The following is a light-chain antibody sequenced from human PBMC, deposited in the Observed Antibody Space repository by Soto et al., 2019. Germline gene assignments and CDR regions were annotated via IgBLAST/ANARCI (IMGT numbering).Light chain of an antibody. CDR2: KAS. Sequence: DIQMTQSPSTLSASVGDRVTITCRASQSISSWLAWYQQKPGKAPKLLIYKASSLESGVPSRFSGGRSGTDFTLTISSLQPDDFAFYYCQQYNSYVWTFGQGTKVEIK. J-gene: IGKJ1*01. V-gene: IGKV1-5*03. CDR3: QQYNSYVWT. CDR1: QSISSW.